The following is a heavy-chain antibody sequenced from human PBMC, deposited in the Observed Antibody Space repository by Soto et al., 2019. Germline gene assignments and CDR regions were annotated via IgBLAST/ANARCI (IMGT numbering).Heavy chain of an antibody. Sequence: GGSLRLSCAASGFTFSSYAMSWVRQAPGKGLEWVSAISGSGGSTYYADSVKGRFTISRDNSKNTLYLQMNSLRAEDTAVYYCANIDSSGNYFDHWGQGTLVTVSS. J-gene: IGHJ4*02. CDR3: ANIDSSGNYFDH. CDR2: ISGSGGST. CDR1: GFTFSSYA. V-gene: IGHV3-23*01. D-gene: IGHD3-22*01.